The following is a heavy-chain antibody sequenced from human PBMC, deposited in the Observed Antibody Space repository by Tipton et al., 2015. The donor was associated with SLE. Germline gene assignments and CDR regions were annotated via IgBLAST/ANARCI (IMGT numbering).Heavy chain of an antibody. CDR3: ARVGMVVAGTFDS. V-gene: IGHV4-34*01. J-gene: IGHJ4*02. D-gene: IGHD2-15*01. CDR2: INHSGST. Sequence: TLSLTCAVYGGSFSGYYWSWIRQPPGKGLEWIGEINHSGSTNYNPSLKSRVTISVDTSKNQFSLKLSSVTAADTAVYYCARVGMVVAGTFDSWGQGTLVTVSS. CDR1: GGSFSGYY.